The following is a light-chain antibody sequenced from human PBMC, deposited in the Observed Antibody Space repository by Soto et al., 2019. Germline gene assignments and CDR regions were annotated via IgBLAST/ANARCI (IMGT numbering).Light chain of an antibody. V-gene: IGKV1-39*01. J-gene: IGKJ2*01. CDR2: AAS. CDR3: QQSYSAPHT. CDR1: QSIASY. Sequence: IQMTQSPSSLSASVGDRVTITCRASQSIASYLNWYQQKPGKAPKLLIYAASSLQSGVPSGFSGCGSGTDFTLTISSLQPEDFATYYCQQSYSAPHTFGQGTRLDIK.